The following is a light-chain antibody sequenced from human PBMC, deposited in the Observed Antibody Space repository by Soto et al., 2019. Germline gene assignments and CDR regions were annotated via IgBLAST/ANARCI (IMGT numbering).Light chain of an antibody. Sequence: QAVVTQPASVSGSPGQSITISCTGTSSDVGGYNYVSWYQQHPGKAPKLMIYDVSNRPSGVSNRFSCYKSGNTASLTISGLQAEDEADYYCSSYTSSSTLVVFGGGTQLTVL. CDR3: SSYTSSSTLVV. V-gene: IGLV2-14*01. CDR1: SSDVGGYNY. CDR2: DVS. J-gene: IGLJ2*01.